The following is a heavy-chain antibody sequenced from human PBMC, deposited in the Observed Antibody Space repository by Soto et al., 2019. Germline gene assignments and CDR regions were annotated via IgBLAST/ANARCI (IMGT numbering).Heavy chain of an antibody. D-gene: IGHD6-19*01. Sequence: QVQLQESGPGLVKPSQTLSLTCSVSGGSISSGGNYWNSIRQHPGKGLEWIGYIYYSGSTYYNPSLESRVTISVDTSKNQFSLKLSSVTAADTAVYYCARDPSIAVFYGMDVWGQGTAVTVSS. V-gene: IGHV4-31*03. CDR1: GGSISSGGNY. CDR3: ARDPSIAVFYGMDV. J-gene: IGHJ6*02. CDR2: IYYSGST.